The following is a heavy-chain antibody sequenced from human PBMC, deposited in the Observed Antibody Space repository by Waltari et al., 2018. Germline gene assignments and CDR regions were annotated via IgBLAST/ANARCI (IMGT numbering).Heavy chain of an antibody. CDR2: IIPIFGTA. J-gene: IGHJ5*02. Sequence: QVQLVQSGAEVKKPGSSVKVSCKASGGTFSSYAISWVRQAPGQGLEGMGGIIPIFGTANYAQKFQGRVTITADESTSTAYMELSSLRSEDTAVYYCARSRIIAAAPHNPDNWFDPWGQGTLVTVSS. CDR3: ARSRIIAAAPHNPDNWFDP. CDR1: GGTFSSYA. V-gene: IGHV1-69*01. D-gene: IGHD6-13*01.